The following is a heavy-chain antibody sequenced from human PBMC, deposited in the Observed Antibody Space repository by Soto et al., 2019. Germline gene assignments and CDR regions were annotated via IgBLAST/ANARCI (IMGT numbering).Heavy chain of an antibody. V-gene: IGHV3-33*01. J-gene: IGHJ4*02. CDR2: LWSDGSSE. CDR3: ARGPKSGTFRYFFDY. D-gene: IGHD1-26*01. CDR1: GFTFSDYD. Sequence: QVQLVESGGGVFQPGTSLRLSCAASGFTFSDYDMHWVRQAPGKGLEWVALLWSDGSSEYYADSVKGRLTISRDNSKNTLYLQMNSLRAEETAVYFCARGPKSGTFRYFFDYWGQGTLVTVSS.